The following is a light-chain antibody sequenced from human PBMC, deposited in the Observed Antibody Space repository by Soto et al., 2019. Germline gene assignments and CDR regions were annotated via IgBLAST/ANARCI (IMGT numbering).Light chain of an antibody. CDR1: QNINKY. CDR3: HQSFRSPQKHT. Sequence: DIEMTQSPSSLVASVGDRVTITCRASQNINKYLNWYQQKPGKAPKLLIYAASTLQAGVPSRFSGSGYGTDLTVSISSLQPEDSAVYFCHQSFRSPQKHTFGQGTNLQMK. V-gene: IGKV1-39*01. J-gene: IGKJ2*01. CDR2: AAS.